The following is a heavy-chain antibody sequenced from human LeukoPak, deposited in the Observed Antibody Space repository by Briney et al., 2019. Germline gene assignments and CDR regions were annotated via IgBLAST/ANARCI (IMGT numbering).Heavy chain of an antibody. CDR3: ARDRHDAFDI. J-gene: IGHJ3*02. Sequence: GGSLRLSCAASGFTFSSYEMNWVRQAPGKGLEWVSSISSSSSYIYYADSVKGRFTISRDNAKNSLYLQMNSLRAEDTAVYYCARDRHDAFDIWGQGTMVTVSS. CDR2: ISSSSSYI. CDR1: GFTFSSYE. V-gene: IGHV3-21*01.